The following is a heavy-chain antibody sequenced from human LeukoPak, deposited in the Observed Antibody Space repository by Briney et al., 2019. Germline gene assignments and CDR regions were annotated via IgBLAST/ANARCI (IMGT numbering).Heavy chain of an antibody. CDR3: ARDSEGSRITIFGVVDY. Sequence: GGSLRLSCAASGFTFSSYWMHWVRQAPGKGLVWVSRINSDGSSTSYADSVKGRFTISRDNAKNTLYLQMNSLRAEDTAVYYCARDSEGSRITIFGVVDYWGQGTLVTVSS. J-gene: IGHJ4*02. V-gene: IGHV3-74*01. CDR2: INSDGSST. D-gene: IGHD3-3*01. CDR1: GFTFSSYW.